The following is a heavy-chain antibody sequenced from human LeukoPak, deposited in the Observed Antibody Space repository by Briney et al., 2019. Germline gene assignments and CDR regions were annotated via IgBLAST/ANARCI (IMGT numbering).Heavy chain of an antibody. CDR3: ARAYESSGYRGLGYFDY. V-gene: IGHV4-39*01. J-gene: IGHJ4*02. Sequence: PSETLSLTCTVSVVSISISSYYWGCSRHPPGKWRELSVSIYYSGSTYYNPSLKSRVDIYVDTSKTQFSLKLSSVTAADTAVFYCARAYESSGYRGLGYFDYWGQGTLVTVSS. D-gene: IGHD3-22*01. CDR1: VVSISISSYY. CDR2: IYYSGST.